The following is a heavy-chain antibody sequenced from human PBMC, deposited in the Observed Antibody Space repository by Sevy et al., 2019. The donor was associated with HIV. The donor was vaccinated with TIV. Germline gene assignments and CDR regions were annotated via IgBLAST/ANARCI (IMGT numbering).Heavy chain of an antibody. CDR2: IKSKTDGGPI. D-gene: IGHD2-8*02. CDR3: TTDPIILLLVTDGMDV. V-gene: IGHV3-15*01. Sequence: GESLKISCAASGFTFSSYWMSWVRQAPGKGLEWVGRIKSKTDGGPIDYAAPVRGRFTISRDNSKNTLYLQMNSLKTEDTAVYYCTTDPIILLLVTDGMDVWGQGTTVTVSS. J-gene: IGHJ6*02. CDR1: GFTFSSYW.